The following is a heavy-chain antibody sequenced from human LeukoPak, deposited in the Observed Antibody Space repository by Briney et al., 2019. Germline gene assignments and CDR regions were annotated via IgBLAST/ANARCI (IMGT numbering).Heavy chain of an antibody. CDR2: IWYDGSNK. CDR3: ARVKNGRFLEWSFWGVYYYYGMDV. J-gene: IGHJ6*02. CDR1: GFTFSSYG. D-gene: IGHD3-3*01. Sequence: GGSLRLSCAASGFTFSSYGMHWVRQAQGKGLEGVAVIWYDGSNKYYADSVKGRFTISRDNSKNTLYLQMNSLRAEDTAVYYCARVKNGRFLEWSFWGVYYYYGMDVWGQGTTVTVSS. V-gene: IGHV3-33*01.